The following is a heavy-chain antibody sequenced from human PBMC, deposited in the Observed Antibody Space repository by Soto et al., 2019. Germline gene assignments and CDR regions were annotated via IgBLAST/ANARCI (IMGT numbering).Heavy chain of an antibody. CDR1: GGSISSSNW. Sequence: PSETLSLTCAVSGGSISSSNWWSWVRQPPGKGLEWIGEIYHSGSTNYNPSLKSRVTISVDKSKNQFSLKLSSVTAADTAVYYCAGSTYYYDSSGYPFDYWGQGTLVTVSS. D-gene: IGHD3-22*01. V-gene: IGHV4-4*02. CDR2: IYHSGST. J-gene: IGHJ4*02. CDR3: AGSTYYYDSSGYPFDY.